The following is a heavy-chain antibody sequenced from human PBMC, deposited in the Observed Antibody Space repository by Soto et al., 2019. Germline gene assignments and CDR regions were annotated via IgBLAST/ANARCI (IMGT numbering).Heavy chain of an antibody. J-gene: IGHJ4*02. V-gene: IGHV1-18*01. CDR2: INSYNGNT. Sequence: QVQLVQSGAEVKKPGAAVKVSCKASGYSFTSYGISWVRQAPGQGLEWVGWINSYNGNTNYAQKLQGRVTMSTDTSTSTAYMELRSLRSDDTAVYYSARATSSSDKLGYWGQGTLVTFSS. CDR1: GYSFTSYG. CDR3: ARATSSSDKLGY. D-gene: IGHD6-13*01.